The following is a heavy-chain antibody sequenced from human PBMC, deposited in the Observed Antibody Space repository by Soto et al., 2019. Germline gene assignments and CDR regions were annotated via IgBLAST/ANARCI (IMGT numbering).Heavy chain of an antibody. Sequence: QVQLVQSGAEVKKPGASVKVSCKASGYTFTSYGISWVRQAPGQGLEWMGWISAYIGNTNNAQKLQGRVTMTTHTATSTAYMELRGLRSYDSAVYYCAGDGECSSTSCRNLDYWGQGTLVIVSS. D-gene: IGHD2-2*01. CDR2: ISAYIGNT. V-gene: IGHV1-18*01. CDR3: AGDGECSSTSCRNLDY. J-gene: IGHJ4*02. CDR1: GYTFTSYG.